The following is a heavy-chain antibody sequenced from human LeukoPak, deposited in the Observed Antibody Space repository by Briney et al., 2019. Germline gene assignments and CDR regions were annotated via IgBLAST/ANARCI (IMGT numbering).Heavy chain of an antibody. CDR3: ARDGYYYDSSGRTGDY. CDR1: GGSISSYY. J-gene: IGHJ4*02. CDR2: IYTSGST. Sequence: SETLSLTCTVSGGSISSYYWSWIRQPAGKGLEWTGRIYTSGSTNYNPSLKSRVTMSVDTSKNQFSLKLSSVTAADTAVYYCARDGYYYDSSGRTGDYWGQGTLVTVSS. D-gene: IGHD3-22*01. V-gene: IGHV4-4*07.